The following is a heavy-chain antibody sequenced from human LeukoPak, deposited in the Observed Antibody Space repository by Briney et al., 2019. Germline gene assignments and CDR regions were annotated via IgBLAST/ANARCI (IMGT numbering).Heavy chain of an antibody. J-gene: IGHJ4*02. CDR1: GFTFSSFA. CDR3: ASESALYDYVPPFDY. D-gene: IGHD3-16*01. Sequence: GGSLRLSCAASGFTFSSFAMSWVRQAPGKGLEWVSAISASGGSTYYADSVKGRFTISRDNSKNTLYLQMNSLRAEDTAVYYCASESALYDYVPPFDYWGQGTLVTVSS. CDR2: ISASGGST. V-gene: IGHV3-23*01.